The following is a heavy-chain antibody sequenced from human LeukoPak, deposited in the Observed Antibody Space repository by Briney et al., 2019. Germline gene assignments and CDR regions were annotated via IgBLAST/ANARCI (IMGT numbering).Heavy chain of an antibody. CDR1: GFTFSSYG. CDR2: IRYDGSNK. J-gene: IGHJ4*02. V-gene: IGHV3-30*02. D-gene: IGHD5-18*01. Sequence: GGSLRLSCAASGFTFSSYGMHWVRQAPGKGLEWVAFIRYDGSNKYYADSVKGRFTISRDNSKNTLYLQMNSLRAEDTAVYYCAKVPWGYSYGSTLDYWGQGTLVTVSS. CDR3: AKVPWGYSYGSTLDY.